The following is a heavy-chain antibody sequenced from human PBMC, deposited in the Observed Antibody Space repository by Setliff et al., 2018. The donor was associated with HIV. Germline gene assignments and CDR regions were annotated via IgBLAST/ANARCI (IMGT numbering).Heavy chain of an antibody. V-gene: IGHV4-34*01. D-gene: IGHD3-22*01. J-gene: IGHJ3*02. CDR2: ISHSGRT. CDR3: ARGPPDSSGYRSDAFDI. Sequence: SSETLSLTCAVYVGSFSGYYWSWIRQPPGKGLEWIGEISHSGRTNYNPSLKSRVTISVDTSKNQFSLKLSSVTAADTAVYYCARGPPDSSGYRSDAFDIWGQGTMVTVSS. CDR1: VGSFSGYY.